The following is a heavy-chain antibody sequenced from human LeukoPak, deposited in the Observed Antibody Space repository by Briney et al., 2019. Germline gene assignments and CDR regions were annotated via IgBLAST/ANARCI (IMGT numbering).Heavy chain of an antibody. Sequence: GGSLRLSCAASGFTFSSYEMNWVRQAPGKGLEWVSYISSSGSTIYYADSVKGRFTISRDNAKNSLYLQMNSLRAEDTAVYYCARLSVAGMGDLYYFDYWGQGTLVTVSS. D-gene: IGHD6-19*01. V-gene: IGHV3-48*03. CDR2: ISSSGSTI. J-gene: IGHJ4*02. CDR1: GFTFSSYE. CDR3: ARLSVAGMGDLYYFDY.